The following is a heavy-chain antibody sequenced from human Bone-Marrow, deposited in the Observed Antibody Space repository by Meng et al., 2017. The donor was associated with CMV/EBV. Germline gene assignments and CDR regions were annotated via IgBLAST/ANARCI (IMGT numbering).Heavy chain of an antibody. V-gene: IGHV3-73*01. CDR2: IRSKANSYAT. CDR3: FSRSSYSGMAF. Sequence: GGSLRLSCAASGFTFSGSAMHWVRQASGKGLEWVGRIRSKANSYATAYAASVKGRFTISRDDSKNTAYLQMNSLKTEDTAVYYCFSRSSYSGMAFFCQGTTVTVSS. J-gene: IGHJ6*02. CDR1: GFTFSGSA.